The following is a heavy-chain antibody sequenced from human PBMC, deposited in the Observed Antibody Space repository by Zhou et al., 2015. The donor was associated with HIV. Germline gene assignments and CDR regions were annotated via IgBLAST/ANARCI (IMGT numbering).Heavy chain of an antibody. Sequence: QVQLVESGGGVVQPGRSLRLSCAASGFTFSLFTMHWVRQAPGKGLEWVAFIRYDGSDQYYADSVKGRFTISRDNSKNTLHLQMNSLRTEDTAVYYCAKRAVVATVDYFDHWGQGTLVTVSS. CDR1: GFTFSLFT. CDR3: AKRAVVATVDYFDH. D-gene: IGHD4-23*01. CDR2: IRYDGSDQ. V-gene: IGHV3-30*02. J-gene: IGHJ4*02.